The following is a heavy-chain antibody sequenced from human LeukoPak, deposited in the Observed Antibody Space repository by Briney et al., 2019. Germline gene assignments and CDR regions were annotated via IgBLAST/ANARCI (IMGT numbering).Heavy chain of an antibody. CDR3: ATYRLGAATFDY. D-gene: IGHD6-13*01. J-gene: IGHJ4*02. Sequence: SETLSLTCTVSGGSISSSIYYWGWIRQPPGKGLEWIGSIHHSGTTYYNPSLKSRVTISVDTSKNQFSLKLSSVTAADTAVYYCATYRLGAATFDYWGQGTLVTVPS. CDR1: GGSISSSIYY. V-gene: IGHV4-39*01. CDR2: IHHSGTT.